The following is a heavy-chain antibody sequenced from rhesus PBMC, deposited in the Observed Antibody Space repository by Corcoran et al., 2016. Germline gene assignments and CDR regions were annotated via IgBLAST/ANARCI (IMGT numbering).Heavy chain of an antibody. CDR3: ARRPGNTYSNDY. D-gene: IGHD5-12*01. CDR2: VSGTAVST. Sequence: QVQLQESGPGLVKPSETLSLTCAVSAGSISSGNWWSWIRQSPGKGLEWIGHVSGTAVSTYYNPSLKSRVTISTDASKNQFSLKVSSVTAADTAVYYCARRPGNTYSNDYWGQGVLVTVSS. V-gene: IGHV4-65*01. CDR1: AGSISSGNW. J-gene: IGHJ4*01.